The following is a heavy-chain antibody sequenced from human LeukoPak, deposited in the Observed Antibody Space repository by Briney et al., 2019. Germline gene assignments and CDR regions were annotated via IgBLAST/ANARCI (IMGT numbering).Heavy chain of an antibody. CDR1: GFTFRSYG. V-gene: IGHV3-30*02. Sequence: GGTLRLSCAASGFTFRSYGMHWVRQAPGKGLEWVAFIRYDGSNKYYSDSVKGRFTISRDNSKNTLYLQMNRLRAEDTAMYYCAKDLLWFGEPNWFDPWGQGTLVTVSS. J-gene: IGHJ5*02. CDR2: IRYDGSNK. CDR3: AKDLLWFGEPNWFDP. D-gene: IGHD3-10*01.